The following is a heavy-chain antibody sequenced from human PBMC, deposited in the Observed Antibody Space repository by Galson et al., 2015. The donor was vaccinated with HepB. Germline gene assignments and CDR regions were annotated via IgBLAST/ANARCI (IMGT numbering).Heavy chain of an antibody. J-gene: IGHJ4*02. CDR3: ARAPYYYDSSGYYYGGYFDY. V-gene: IGHV3-23*01. D-gene: IGHD3-22*01. CDR1: GFTFSSYA. Sequence: SLRLSCAASGFTFSSYAMTWVRQAPGKGLEWVSSISGTGGSTYYADSVKGRFTISRDNSKNTLYLQMNSLRAEDTAVYYCARAPYYYDSSGYYYGGYFDYWGQGTLVTVSS. CDR2: ISGTGGST.